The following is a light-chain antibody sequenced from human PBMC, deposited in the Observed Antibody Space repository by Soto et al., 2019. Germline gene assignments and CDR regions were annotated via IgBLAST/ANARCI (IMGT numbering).Light chain of an antibody. Sequence: ENVLTQSPVTLCFSPVEGPTLSFSASHTVNRYYLAWYQQKPGQAPRLLIFGASSRATGIPDRFSGSGSGTDFTLTISRLEPEDFAVYYCQQYSSYPLTFGGGTKVDIK. J-gene: IGKJ4*01. CDR3: QQYSSYPLT. CDR1: HTVNRYY. CDR2: GAS. V-gene: IGKV3-20*01.